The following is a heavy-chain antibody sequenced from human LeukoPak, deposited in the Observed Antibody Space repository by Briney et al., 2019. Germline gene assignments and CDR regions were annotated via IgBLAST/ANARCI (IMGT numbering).Heavy chain of an antibody. D-gene: IGHD4-11*01. Sequence: GGSLRLSCAASGFTVSSNYMSWVRQAPGKGLEWVSVIYSGGSTYYADSVKGRFTISRENSKNTLYLQMNSLRAEDTAVYYCARDAGYSNRYFDYWGRGTLVTVSS. CDR2: IYSGGST. J-gene: IGHJ4*02. CDR1: GFTVSSNY. CDR3: ARDAGYSNRYFDY. V-gene: IGHV3-66*02.